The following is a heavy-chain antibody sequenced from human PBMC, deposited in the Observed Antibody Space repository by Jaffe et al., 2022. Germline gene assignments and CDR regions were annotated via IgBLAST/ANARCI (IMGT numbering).Heavy chain of an antibody. CDR3: ARLGPPSSRYYFDY. J-gene: IGHJ4*02. Sequence: QVQLQESGPGLVKPSETLSLTCTVSGGSISSYYWSWIRQPPGKGLEWIGYIYYSGSTNYHPSLKSRVTISVDTSKNQFSLKLSSVTAADTAVYYCARLGPPSSRYYFDYWGQGTLVTVSS. CDR1: GGSISSYY. V-gene: IGHV4-59*01. CDR2: IYYSGST.